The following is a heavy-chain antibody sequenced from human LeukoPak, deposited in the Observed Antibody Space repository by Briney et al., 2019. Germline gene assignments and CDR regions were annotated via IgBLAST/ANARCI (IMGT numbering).Heavy chain of an antibody. CDR1: GGSISSSSYY. V-gene: IGHV4-39*07. J-gene: IGHJ4*02. D-gene: IGHD3-22*01. Sequence: KPSETLSLTCTVSGGSISSSSYYWGWIRQPPGKGLEWIGRIYTSGSTNYNPSLKSRVTISGDTSKNQFSLRLSSVTAADTAVYYCARASYSYDINGWVPFDYWGRGTLVTVSS. CDR2: IYTSGST. CDR3: ARASYSYDINGWVPFDY.